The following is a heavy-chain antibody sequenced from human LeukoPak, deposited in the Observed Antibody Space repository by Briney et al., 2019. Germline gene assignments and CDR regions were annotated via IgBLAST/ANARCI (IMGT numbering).Heavy chain of an antibody. V-gene: IGHV4-31*02. CDR3: AGDYSRGYAWFVP. Sequence: LRLSCAASGFTVSSNYISCVRQHPGKGLEWIGCIYYSGSAYYNPFLKSRVSISVDTPKNHFSLKLTSVTAADTALYFSAGDYSRGYAWFVPWGEGILVTVSS. CDR1: GFTVSSNY. CDR2: IYYSGSA. D-gene: IGHD4-11*01. J-gene: IGHJ5*02.